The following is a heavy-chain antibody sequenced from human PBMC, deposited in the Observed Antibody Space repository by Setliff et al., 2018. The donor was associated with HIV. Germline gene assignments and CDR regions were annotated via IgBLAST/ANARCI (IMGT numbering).Heavy chain of an antibody. Sequence: EASVKVSCKASGYTFSNYAMNWLRQAPGQGLEWMGWIDTNTGNPTYAQGFTGRFVFSLDTSVSTAFLQLSTLKAEDTAVYYCARLSPYGDYLLFQYWGQGTQVTVS. D-gene: IGHD4-17*01. CDR1: GYTFSNYA. J-gene: IGHJ4*02. V-gene: IGHV7-4-1*02. CDR3: ARLSPYGDYLLFQY. CDR2: IDTNTGNP.